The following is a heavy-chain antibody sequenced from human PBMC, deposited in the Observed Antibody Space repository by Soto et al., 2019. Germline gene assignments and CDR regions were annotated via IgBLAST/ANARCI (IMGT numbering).Heavy chain of an antibody. CDR1: GGTFSSYT. Sequence: SVKVSCKASGGTFSSYTISWVRQAPGQGLEWMGRIIPILGIANYAQKFQGRVTITADKSTSTAYMELSSLRSEDTAVYYCARKRLYGDYEYYFDYWGQGTLVTVSS. CDR3: ARKRLYGDYEYYFDY. CDR2: IIPILGIA. D-gene: IGHD4-17*01. V-gene: IGHV1-69*02. J-gene: IGHJ4*02.